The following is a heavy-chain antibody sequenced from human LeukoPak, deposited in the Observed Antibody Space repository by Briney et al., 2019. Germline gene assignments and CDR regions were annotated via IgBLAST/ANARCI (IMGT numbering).Heavy chain of an antibody. D-gene: IGHD6-13*01. Sequence: PSETLSLTCAVFGRSFSGYYWSWFRRPPGKGRDGFGEFNHSGITNDNASLKSRVTISVDTTKNQFSLNLSSVTAAHTAAYYCAGSSSWPSDWGQGTLVTVSS. V-gene: IGHV4-34*01. CDR2: FNHSGIT. J-gene: IGHJ4*02. CDR3: AGSSSWPSD. CDR1: GRSFSGYY.